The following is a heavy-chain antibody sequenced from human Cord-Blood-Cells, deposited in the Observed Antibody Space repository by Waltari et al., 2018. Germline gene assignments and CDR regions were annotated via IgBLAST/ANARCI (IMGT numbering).Heavy chain of an antibody. V-gene: IGHV1-58*01. CDR2: IVVGSGNT. CDR1: GFTFTSPA. Sequence: QMQLVQSGPEVKKPGTSVKVSCKASGFTFTSPAVPWVRPARGQRLEWIGWIVVGSGNTNYAQKFQERVTITRDMSTSTAYMELSSLRSEDTAVYYCAADRDSSSSYYYYGMDVWGQGTTVTVSS. J-gene: IGHJ6*02. D-gene: IGHD6-6*01. CDR3: AADRDSSSSYYYYGMDV.